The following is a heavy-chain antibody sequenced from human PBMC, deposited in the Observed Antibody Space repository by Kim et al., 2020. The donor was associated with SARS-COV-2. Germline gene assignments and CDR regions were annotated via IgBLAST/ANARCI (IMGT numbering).Heavy chain of an antibody. J-gene: IGHJ4*02. CDR3: ANSWESSWYYDY. CDR2: ISGSGGST. V-gene: IGHV3-23*01. Sequence: GGSLRLSCAASGFTFSSYAMSWVRQAPGKGLEWVSAISGSGGSTYYADSVKGRFTISRDNSKNTLYLQMNSLRAEDTAVYYCANSWESSWYYDYWGQGTLVTVSS. D-gene: IGHD6-13*01. CDR1: GFTFSSYA.